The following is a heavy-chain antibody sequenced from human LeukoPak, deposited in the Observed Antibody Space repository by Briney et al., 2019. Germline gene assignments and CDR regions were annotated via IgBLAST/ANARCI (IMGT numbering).Heavy chain of an antibody. V-gene: IGHV3-53*01. CDR2: IYSGGST. Sequence: GGSLRLSCAASGFTVSSNYMSWVRQAPGKGLEWVSVIYSGGSTYYADSVKGRFTISRDNSKNTLYLQMNSLRAEDTAVYYCARDRIDSEGPDYWGQGTLVTVSS. J-gene: IGHJ4*02. CDR3: ARDRIDSEGPDY. CDR1: GFTVSSNY. D-gene: IGHD2-15*01.